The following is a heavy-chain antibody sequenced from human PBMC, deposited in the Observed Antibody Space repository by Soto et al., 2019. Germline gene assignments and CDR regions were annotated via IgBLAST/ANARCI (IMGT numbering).Heavy chain of an antibody. CDR3: AKSPVVVVAAPTYFDY. V-gene: IGHV3-30*18. CDR1: GFTFSSYD. CDR2: ISYDGSNK. Sequence: QVRLVESGGGVVQPGRSLRLSCAASGFTFSSYDMHWVRQAPGKGLEWVAVISYDGSNKYYADSVKGRFTISRDNSKNTLYLQMNSLRAEDTAVYYCAKSPVVVVAAPTYFDYWGQGTLVTVSS. D-gene: IGHD2-15*01. J-gene: IGHJ4*02.